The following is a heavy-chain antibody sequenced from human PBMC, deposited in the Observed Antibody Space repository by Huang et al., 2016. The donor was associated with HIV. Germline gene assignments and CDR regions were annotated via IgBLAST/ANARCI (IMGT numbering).Heavy chain of an antibody. CDR2: INAGNGNT. Sequence: QVQLVQSGAEVKKPGASVKVSCKASGYIFSTYDTHWVGQAPGPRREWMGRINAGNGNTKYSQRFQGRVTITRDTAANTAYVELSSLRSEDTGVYYCARGIAAGDYWGQGTLVTVSS. D-gene: IGHD6-25*01. J-gene: IGHJ4*02. V-gene: IGHV1-3*01. CDR1: GYIFSTYD. CDR3: ARGIAAGDY.